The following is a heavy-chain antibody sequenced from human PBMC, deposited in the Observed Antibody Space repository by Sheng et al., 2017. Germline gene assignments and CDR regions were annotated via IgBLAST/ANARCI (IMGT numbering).Heavy chain of an antibody. D-gene: IGHD5-12*01. CDR2: INHSGST. Sequence: QVQLQQWGAGLLKPSETLSLTCAVYGGSFSGYYWSWIRQPPGKGLEWIGEINHSGSTNYNPSLKSRVTISVDTSKNQFSLKLSSVTAADTAVYYCEGRRVATISVYYYGMDVWGQGTTVTVSS. CDR3: EGRRVATISVYYYGMDV. V-gene: IGHV4-34*01. J-gene: IGHJ6*02. CDR1: GGSFSGYY.